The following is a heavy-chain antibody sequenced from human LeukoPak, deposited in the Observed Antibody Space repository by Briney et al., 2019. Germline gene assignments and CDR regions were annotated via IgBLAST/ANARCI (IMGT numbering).Heavy chain of an antibody. J-gene: IGHJ5*02. V-gene: IGHV1-18*01. CDR3: ARRRAVAGVNWFDP. CDR1: GYTFISYG. CDR2: ISSHNGYT. D-gene: IGHD6-19*01. Sequence: ASVKVSCEASGYTFISYGISWVRQAPGQGLEWMGWISSHNGYTKYAQKFQGRVTMTTDTSMRTAYMELGSLRSDDTAVYYCARRRAVAGVNWFDPWGQGTLVTVSS.